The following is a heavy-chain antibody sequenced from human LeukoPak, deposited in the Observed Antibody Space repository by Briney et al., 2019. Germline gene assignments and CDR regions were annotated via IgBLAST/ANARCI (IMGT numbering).Heavy chain of an antibody. CDR1: GDSVSSNSAA. Sequence: SQTLSLTCAISGDSVSSNSAAWNWIRQSPSRGLEWLGRTYYRSKWYNDYAVSVKSRITINPDTSKNQFSLQLNSVTPEDTAVYYCARASRQTGYCSSTSCSNFDYWGQGTLVTVSS. D-gene: IGHD2-2*01. CDR3: ARASRQTGYCSSTSCSNFDY. CDR2: TYYRSKWYN. J-gene: IGHJ4*02. V-gene: IGHV6-1*01.